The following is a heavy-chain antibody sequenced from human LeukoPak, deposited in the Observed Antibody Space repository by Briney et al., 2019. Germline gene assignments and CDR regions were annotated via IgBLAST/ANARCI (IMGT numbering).Heavy chain of an antibody. CDR3: AREGIIDAFDI. CDR1: GGPISSYY. Sequence: SETLSLTCTVSGGPISSYYWSWIRQPAGKGLELIGRIYTNGTTNYNPSLKGRVTISVDTSKNQFSLKLSSVTAADTAVYYCAREGIIDAFDIWGQGTVVTVSS. J-gene: IGHJ3*02. CDR2: IYTNGTT. V-gene: IGHV4-4*07.